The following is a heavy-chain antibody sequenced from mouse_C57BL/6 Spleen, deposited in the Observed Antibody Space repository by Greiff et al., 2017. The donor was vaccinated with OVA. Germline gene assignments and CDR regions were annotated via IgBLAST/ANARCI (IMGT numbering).Heavy chain of an antibody. CDR2: IDPSDSET. J-gene: IGHJ1*03. V-gene: IGHV1-52*01. CDR3: ARQSNYPYWYFDV. Sequence: VKLQQPGAELVRPGSSVKLSCKASGYTFTSYWMHWVKQRPIQGLEWIGNIDPSDSETHYNQKFKDKATLTVDKSSSTAYMQLSSLTSEDSAVYYCARQSNYPYWYFDVWGTGTTVTVSS. D-gene: IGHD2-5*01. CDR1: GYTFTSYW.